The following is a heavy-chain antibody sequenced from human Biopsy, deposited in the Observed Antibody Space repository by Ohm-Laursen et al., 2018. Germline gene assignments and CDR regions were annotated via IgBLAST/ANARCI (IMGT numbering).Heavy chain of an antibody. CDR2: IDWVHDE. CDR3: ARHRGDNFGALEY. Sequence: TQTLTLTCTFSGFSLRSSGMRMSWVRQPPGKALEWLTQIDWVHDEFYSPSLRARLTVSKDTSKNQVVLTLTNMGPVDAATCYCARHRGDNFGALEYWGQGILVTASS. D-gene: IGHD5-18*01. J-gene: IGHJ1*01. CDR1: GFSLRSSGMR. V-gene: IGHV2-70*04.